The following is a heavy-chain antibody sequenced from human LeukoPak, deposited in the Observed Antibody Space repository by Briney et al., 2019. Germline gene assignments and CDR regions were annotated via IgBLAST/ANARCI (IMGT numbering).Heavy chain of an antibody. J-gene: IGHJ4*02. D-gene: IGHD3-22*01. CDR1: GASVSSYY. CDR2: SAHTGSS. CDR3: ARCYSGVNGYDYYYDY. Sequence: PSETLSLTCTVSGASVSSYYWSWIRKPPGKGLEWIGFSAHTGSSSYNPSLKSRVSISVDKSMNHFSLRLTSVTTADTAVYYCARCYSGVNGYDYYYDYWGQGTLVTVSS. V-gene: IGHV4-59*02.